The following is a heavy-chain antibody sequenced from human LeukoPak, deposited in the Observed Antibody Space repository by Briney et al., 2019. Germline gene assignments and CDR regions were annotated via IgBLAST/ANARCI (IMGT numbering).Heavy chain of an antibody. V-gene: IGHV3-48*04. CDR1: GFTFNTCA. Sequence: PGGSLRLSCEASGFTFNTCAMSWVRQAPGKGLEWVSYISPSSSTIYYGDSVKGRFTISRDNAGNSLYLQMSSLRAEDTAVYYCARDLYCSGTTCYTGAFDSWGQGTLVTVSS. J-gene: IGHJ4*02. CDR3: ARDLYCSGTTCYTGAFDS. CDR2: ISPSSSTI. D-gene: IGHD2-2*02.